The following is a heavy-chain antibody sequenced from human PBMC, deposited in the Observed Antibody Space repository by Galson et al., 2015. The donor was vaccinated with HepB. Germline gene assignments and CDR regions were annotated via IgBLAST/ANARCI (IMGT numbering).Heavy chain of an antibody. D-gene: IGHD2-8*02. CDR2: ISSSGSTI. CDR1: GFTFSDYY. J-gene: IGHJ6*03. CDR3: ARQGGGRANCTGGVCYMGSWYYYYMDV. V-gene: IGHV3-11*01. Sequence: SLRLSCAASGFTFSDYYMSWIRQAPGKGLEWVSYISSSGSTIYSAYSVKGRFTISRYNAKNSLYLQMNSLRAEATAVYYCARQGGGRANCTGGVCYMGSWYYYYMDVWGKGTTVTVSS.